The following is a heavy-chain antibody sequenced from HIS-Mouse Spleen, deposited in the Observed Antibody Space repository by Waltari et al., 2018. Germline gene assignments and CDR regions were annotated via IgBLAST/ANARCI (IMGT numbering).Heavy chain of an antibody. J-gene: IGHJ2*01. Sequence: QLQLQESGPGLVKPSETLSLPCTVPGCPLRRSSYYWGWIRQPPGKGLEWIGSIYYSGSTYYNPSLKSRVTISVDTSKNQFSLKLSSVTAADTAVYYCAREIPYSSSWYDWYFDLWGRGTLVTVSS. CDR2: IYYSGST. CDR3: AREIPYSSSWYDWYFDL. CDR1: GCPLRRSSYY. V-gene: IGHV4-39*07. D-gene: IGHD6-13*01.